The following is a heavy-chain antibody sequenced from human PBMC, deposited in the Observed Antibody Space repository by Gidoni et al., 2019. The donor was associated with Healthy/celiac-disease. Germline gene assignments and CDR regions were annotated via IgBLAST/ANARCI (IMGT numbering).Heavy chain of an antibody. V-gene: IGHV1-69*06. CDR1: GGTFSSYA. Sequence: QVQLVQSGAEVKKPGSSVKVSCKASGGTFSSYAISWVRQAPGQGLEWMGGIIPIFGTANYAQKFQGRVTITADKSTSTAYMELSSLRSEDTAVYYCASSPPPFDPMYSSSTTFDYWGQGTLVTVSS. CDR3: ASSPPPFDPMYSSSTTFDY. J-gene: IGHJ4*02. D-gene: IGHD6-6*01. CDR2: IIPIFGTA.